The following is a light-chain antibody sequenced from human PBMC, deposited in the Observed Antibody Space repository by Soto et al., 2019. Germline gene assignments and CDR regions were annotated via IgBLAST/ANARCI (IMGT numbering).Light chain of an antibody. CDR2: STS. V-gene: IGLV7-43*01. CDR3: LHYYGGAYVV. CDR1: TGEVTSGYY. J-gene: IGLJ2*01. Sequence: QAVVTQEPSLTVSPGGTVTLTCASSTGEVTSGYYPTWFQQKPGKVPRALIYSTSNHHSWTPARFSGSLLGGNAALTLSGVQPEDEADYYSLHYYGGAYVVFGGGTKLTVL.